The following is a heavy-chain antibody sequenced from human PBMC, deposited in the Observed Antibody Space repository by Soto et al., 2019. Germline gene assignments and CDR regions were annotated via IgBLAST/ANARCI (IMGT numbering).Heavy chain of an antibody. D-gene: IGHD3-10*01. V-gene: IGHV3-23*01. CDR1: GFTFSSYA. CDR2: ISGSGGST. CDR3: AKGVTMVRGVIKYSYYFDY. Sequence: GGSLRLSCAASGFTFSSYAMSWVRQAPGKGLEWVSAISGSGGSTYYADSVKGRFTISRDNSKNTLYLQMNSLRAEDTAVYYCAKGVTMVRGVIKYSYYFDYWGQGTLVTVSS. J-gene: IGHJ4*02.